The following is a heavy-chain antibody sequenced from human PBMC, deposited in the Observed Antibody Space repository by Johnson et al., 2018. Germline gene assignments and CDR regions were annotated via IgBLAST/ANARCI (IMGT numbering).Heavy chain of an antibody. CDR2: ISDTGSTT. CDR3: ERDNTALGYQTYYGMEV. Sequence: VQLVQSGGGVVQPGRSLRLSCAASGFTFSIYSMNWVRQAPGKGLAWVSYISDTGSTTYYANSVKGRFTISRNNAKNSLYLQMNSLRDEDTAVYYCERDNTALGYQTYYGMEVWGQGTTVTVSS. CDR1: GFTFSIYS. V-gene: IGHV3-48*02. D-gene: IGHD2-2*01. J-gene: IGHJ6*02.